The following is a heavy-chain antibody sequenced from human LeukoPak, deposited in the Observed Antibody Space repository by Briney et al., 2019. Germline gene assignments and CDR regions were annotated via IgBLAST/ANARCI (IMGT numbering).Heavy chain of an antibody. CDR1: GFTFSSYS. CDR2: ISSSSSYI. D-gene: IGHD1-7*01. J-gene: IGHJ4*02. Sequence: GGSLRLSCAASGFTFSSYSMNWVRQAPGKGLEWVSSISSSSSYIYYADSGKGRFTISRDNAKNSLYLQMNSLRAEDTAVYYCARDAPITGTTNYWGQGTLVTVSS. V-gene: IGHV3-21*01. CDR3: ARDAPITGTTNY.